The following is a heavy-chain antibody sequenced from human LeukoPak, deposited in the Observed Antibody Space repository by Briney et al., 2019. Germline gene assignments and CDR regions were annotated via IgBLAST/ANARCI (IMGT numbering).Heavy chain of an antibody. J-gene: IGHJ4*02. CDR1: GYTLTELS. CDR3: ATDLNHRGDYALDY. Sequence: ASVKVSCKVSGYTLTELSMHWVRQAPGKGLEWMGGFDPEDGETIYAQKFQGRVTMTEDTSTDTAYMELSSLRSEDTAVYYCATDLNHRGDYALDYWGQGTLVTVSS. CDR2: FDPEDGET. V-gene: IGHV1-24*01. D-gene: IGHD2-21*02.